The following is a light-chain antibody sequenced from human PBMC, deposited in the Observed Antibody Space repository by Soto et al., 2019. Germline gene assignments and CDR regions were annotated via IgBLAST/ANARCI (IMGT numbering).Light chain of an antibody. CDR2: DVT. CDR1: TSDVGAYNY. CDR3: SSYTSSSTLV. Sequence: QSALTQPASVSGSLGQSITISCTGTTSDVGAYNYVSWHQQHPGKAPQLVIYDVTNRPSGVSNRFSGSKSGNTASLTISGLQAEDEADYYCSSYTSSSTLVFGGGTKLTVL. J-gene: IGLJ3*02. V-gene: IGLV2-14*03.